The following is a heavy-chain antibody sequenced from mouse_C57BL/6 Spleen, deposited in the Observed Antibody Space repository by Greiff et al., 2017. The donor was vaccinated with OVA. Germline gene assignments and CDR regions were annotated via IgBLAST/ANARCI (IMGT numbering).Heavy chain of an antibody. CDR2: IDPSDSET. CDR3: ARESDYDGDTD. CDR1: GYTFTSYW. V-gene: IGHV1-52*01. Sequence: QVQLQQPGAELVRPGSSVKLSCKASGYTFTSYWMHWVKQRPIQGLEWIGNIDPSDSETHYNQKFKDKATLTVDKSSSTAYMQLSSLTSEDSAVYYCARESDYDGDTDWGQGTSVTVSS. J-gene: IGHJ4*01. D-gene: IGHD2-4*01.